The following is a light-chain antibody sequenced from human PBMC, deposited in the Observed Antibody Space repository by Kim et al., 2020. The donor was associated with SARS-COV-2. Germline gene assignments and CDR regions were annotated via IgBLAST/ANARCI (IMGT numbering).Light chain of an antibody. CDR3: QQYDVSPHT. CDR1: QSVSGKY. CDR2: GVS. V-gene: IGKV3-20*01. J-gene: IGKJ2*01. Sequence: WSPGETATRTCRASQSVSGKYLAWYQHKTGKAPRLLIYGVSSRATGIPDRFSGSGSGTGFTLTISRLEPEDFAVYYCQQYDVSPHTFGQGTKLEI.